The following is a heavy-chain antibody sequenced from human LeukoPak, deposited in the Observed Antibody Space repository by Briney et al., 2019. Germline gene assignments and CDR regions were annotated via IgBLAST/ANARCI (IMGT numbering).Heavy chain of an antibody. V-gene: IGHV1-18*01. Sequence: VASVTVSCKASGGTFSNYAISWVRQAPGQGLEWMGWISPYSGNTIYAQKFQGRVTMTTATSTSTAYMDLRSLRSDDTAVYYCASGDSGSYFDYWGQGTLVTVSS. D-gene: IGHD1-26*01. J-gene: IGHJ4*02. CDR2: ISPYSGNT. CDR3: ASGDSGSYFDY. CDR1: GGTFSNYA.